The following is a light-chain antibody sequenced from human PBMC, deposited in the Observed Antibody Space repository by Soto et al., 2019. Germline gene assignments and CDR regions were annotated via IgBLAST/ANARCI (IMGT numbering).Light chain of an antibody. Sequence: EVVMTQSPAALSVSPGERVTLSCRASQSISFNLAWYQQKPGQAPRLLIYIASTRAAGIPARFSGSGSGTEFTLTISRLEQEDFAVYYCQQYGSSGTFGQGTKVDIK. CDR2: IAS. CDR3: QQYGSSGT. CDR1: QSISFN. J-gene: IGKJ1*01. V-gene: IGKV3-15*01.